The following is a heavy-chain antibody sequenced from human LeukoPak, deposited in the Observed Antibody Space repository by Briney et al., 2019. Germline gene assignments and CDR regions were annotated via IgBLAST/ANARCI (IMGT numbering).Heavy chain of an antibody. CDR3: AKGGGWLYYFDY. V-gene: IGHV3-11*05. J-gene: IGHJ4*02. CDR1: GFTFSDYY. Sequence: PGGSLRLSCAASGFTFSDYYMSWIRQAPRKGLEWVSSIRSTGSYIHYADSVKGRFTVSRDNAKNSLYLQMNSLRAQDTAVYYCAKGGGWLYYFDYWGQGTLVTVSS. D-gene: IGHD6-19*01. CDR2: IRSTGSYI.